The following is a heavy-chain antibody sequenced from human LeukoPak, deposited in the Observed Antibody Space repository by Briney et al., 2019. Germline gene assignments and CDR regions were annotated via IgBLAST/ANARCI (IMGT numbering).Heavy chain of an antibody. Sequence: GGSLRLSCAASGVTFSSYAMSWVRQAPGKGLEWVAAISGSGGTTYYADSVKGRFTISRHNLKNTPYLQMNSLRAEETAVYCRVNHKRPRSLYDYWGQGTLVTVSS. V-gene: IGHV3-23*01. J-gene: IGHJ4*02. D-gene: IGHD1-14*01. CDR2: ISGSGGTT. CDR3: VNHKRPRSLYDY. CDR1: GVTFSSYA.